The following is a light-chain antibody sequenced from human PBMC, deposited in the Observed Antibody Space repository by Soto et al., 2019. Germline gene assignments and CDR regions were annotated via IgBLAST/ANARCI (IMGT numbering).Light chain of an antibody. CDR3: AAWDDSLNGLYV. Sequence: QSVLTQPPSASGTPGQRVTISCSGSSSNIGSNTVNWYKQLPGTAPKILIYNNNQRPSGVPDRFSGSKSGTSASLAISGLQSEDEADYYCAAWDDSLNGLYVFGTGTKVTVL. V-gene: IGLV1-44*01. CDR1: SSNIGSNT. J-gene: IGLJ1*01. CDR2: NNN.